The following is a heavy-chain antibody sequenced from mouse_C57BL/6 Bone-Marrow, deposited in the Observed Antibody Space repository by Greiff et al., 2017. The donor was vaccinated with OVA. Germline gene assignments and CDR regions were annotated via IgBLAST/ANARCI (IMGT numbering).Heavy chain of an antibody. D-gene: IGHD2-4*01. CDR2: ISSGGSYT. CDR1: GFTFSSYG. V-gene: IGHV5-6*01. CDR3: ARHRIRRFAY. J-gene: IGHJ3*01. Sequence: EVKLVESGGDLVKPGGSLKLSCAASGFTFSSYGMSWVRQTPDKRLEWVATISSGGSYTYYPDSVKGRFTISRDNAKNTLYLQMSSLKSEDTAMYYCARHRIRRFAYWGQGTLVTVSA.